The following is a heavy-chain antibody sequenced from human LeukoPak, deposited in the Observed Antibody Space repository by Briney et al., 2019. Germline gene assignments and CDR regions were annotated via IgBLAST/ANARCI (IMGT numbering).Heavy chain of an antibody. D-gene: IGHD4-17*01. V-gene: IGHV1-24*01. CDR3: ATVGKDYGTRGAFDI. CDR2: FDPEDGET. Sequence: ASVKVSCKVSGYTLTELSMHWVRQAPGKGLEWMGGFDPEDGETIYAQKFLGRVTMTEDTSTDTAYMELSSLRSEDTAVYYCATVGKDYGTRGAFDIWGQGTMVTVSS. J-gene: IGHJ3*02. CDR1: GYTLTELS.